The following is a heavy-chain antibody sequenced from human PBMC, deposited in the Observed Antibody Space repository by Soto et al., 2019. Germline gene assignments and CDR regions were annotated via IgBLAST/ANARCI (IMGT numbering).Heavy chain of an antibody. D-gene: IGHD5-12*01. J-gene: IGHJ4*02. CDR2: SNPNSGGA. CDR3: ARSGGGYDLGEY. V-gene: IGHV1-2*04. CDR1: GYTFIGYY. Sequence: QVQLVQSGAEVKKPGASVKVSCKASGYTFIGYYIHWVRQAPGQGLEWMGWSNPNSGGAKYSQKFQALVTMTSDTSMSTAYLELRRLKSDDPGVYYCARSGGGYDLGEYWGQGTLVTLAS.